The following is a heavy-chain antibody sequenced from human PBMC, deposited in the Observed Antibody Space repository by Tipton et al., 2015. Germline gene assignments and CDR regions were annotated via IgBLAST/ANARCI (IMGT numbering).Heavy chain of an antibody. CDR3: ARGLFLWFGMSDY. CDR2: ISHSGNT. V-gene: IGHV4-38-2*02. D-gene: IGHD3-10*01. Sequence: TLSLTCTVSGVSISSYYWGWIRQPPGKGLEWIGSISHSGNTYYNPSLKSRVTMSRDTSKTQFSLKLNSVTAADTAVYYCARGLFLWFGMSDYWGRGTLVTVSS. J-gene: IGHJ4*02. CDR1: GVSISSYY.